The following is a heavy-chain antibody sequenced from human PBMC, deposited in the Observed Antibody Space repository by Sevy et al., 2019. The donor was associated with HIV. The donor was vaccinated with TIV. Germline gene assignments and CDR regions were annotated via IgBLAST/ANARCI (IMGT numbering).Heavy chain of an antibody. J-gene: IGHJ6*02. V-gene: IGHV3-43D*03. CDR1: GFTFDDYA. D-gene: IGHD4-4*01. CDR3: AKAHSSVIPDVYYYGMDV. CDR2: ISWDGGST. Sequence: GGSLRLSCAASGFTFDDYAMHWVRQAPGKGLEWVSLISWDGGSTYYADSVKGRFNISRDNSKNSLYLQMNSLRAEDTALYYCAKAHSSVIPDVYYYGMDVWGQGTTVTVSS.